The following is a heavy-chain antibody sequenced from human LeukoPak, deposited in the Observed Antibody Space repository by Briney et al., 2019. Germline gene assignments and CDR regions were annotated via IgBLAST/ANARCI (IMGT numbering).Heavy chain of an antibody. D-gene: IGHD5/OR15-5a*01. V-gene: IGHV5-51*01. Sequence: GESLKISCTGSGYSFTSYWIGWVRQMPGKGLEWMGIIYPGDSDTRYSPSFQGQVTISADKSISTAYLQWSSLRASDTAMYYCARQGPVSGQFFYGMDVWGQGTTVTVSS. CDR1: GYSFTSYW. J-gene: IGHJ6*02. CDR2: IYPGDSDT. CDR3: ARQGPVSGQFFYGMDV.